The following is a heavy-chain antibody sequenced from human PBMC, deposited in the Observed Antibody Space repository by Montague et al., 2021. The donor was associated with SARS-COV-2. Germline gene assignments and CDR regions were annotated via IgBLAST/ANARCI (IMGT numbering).Heavy chain of an antibody. CDR2: VYYSGST. D-gene: IGHD6-19*01. J-gene: IGHJ4*02. V-gene: IGHV4-59*13. Sequence: SETLSLTCTVSGDSISIYYWSWIRQPPGKGLEWIGYVYYSGSTTYNPSLKSRVTISVGTPKNQFSLKLMSVTAADTAVYYCARGERGAWYNHYFDYWGQGALVTVSS. CDR1: GDSISIYY. CDR3: ARGERGAWYNHYFDY.